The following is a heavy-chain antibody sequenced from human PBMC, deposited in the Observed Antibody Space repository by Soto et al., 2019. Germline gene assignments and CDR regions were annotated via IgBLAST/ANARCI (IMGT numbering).Heavy chain of an antibody. CDR3: ARIPGIAVAGTHYYYVMDV. Sequence: SGPTLVNPTQTLTLTCTFSGFSLSTSGMCVSWIRQPPGKALEWLALIDWDDDKYYSTSLKTRLTISKDTSKNQVVLTMTNMDPVDTATYYCARIPGIAVAGTHYYYVMDVWGQGTTVTVSS. D-gene: IGHD6-19*01. CDR1: GFSLSTSGMC. V-gene: IGHV2-70*01. J-gene: IGHJ6*02. CDR2: IDWDDDK.